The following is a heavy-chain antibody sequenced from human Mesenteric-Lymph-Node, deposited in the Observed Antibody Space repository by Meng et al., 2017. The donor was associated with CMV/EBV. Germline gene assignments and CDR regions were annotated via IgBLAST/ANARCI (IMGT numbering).Heavy chain of an antibody. CDR2: IYSDDSLT. V-gene: IGHV3-23*03. J-gene: IGHJ4*02. CDR3: AKDLRGYSNDY. D-gene: IGHD4-11*01. CDR1: GFTLSSQA. Sequence: GESLKISCAASGFTLSSQAMSWVRQAPGKGLEWVSIIYSDDSLTFYADSVKGRFTISRDDSKNTMYLQMNSLRAEDAAIYVCAKDLRGYSNDYWGQGTLVTVSS.